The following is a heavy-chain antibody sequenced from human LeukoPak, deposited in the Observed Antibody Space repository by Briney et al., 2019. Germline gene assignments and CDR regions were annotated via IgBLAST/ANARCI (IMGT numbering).Heavy chain of an antibody. Sequence: GASVKVSCKASGGTFSSYAISWVRQAPGQGLEWMGGIIPIFGTANYAQKFQGRVTITADESTSTAYMELSSLRSEDTAVYYCARVIVGAKGEEYFDYSGQGTLVTASS. CDR1: GGTFSSYA. V-gene: IGHV1-69*01. CDR3: ARVIVGAKGEEYFDY. D-gene: IGHD1-26*01. CDR2: IIPIFGTA. J-gene: IGHJ4*02.